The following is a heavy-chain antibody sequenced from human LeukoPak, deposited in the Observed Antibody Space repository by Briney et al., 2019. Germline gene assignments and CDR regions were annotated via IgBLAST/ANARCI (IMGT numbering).Heavy chain of an antibody. CDR2: INPNSGGT. CDR3: ARSWRFCSGDSCYPIDY. Sequence: ASVKVSCKASGSTFTDYYMHWVRQAPGQGLEWMGWINPNSGGTNYAQKFRGRVTMTRDTSISTAYMELSRLRSDDTAVYYCARSWRFCSGDSCYPIDYWGQGTLVTVSS. D-gene: IGHD2-15*01. J-gene: IGHJ4*02. V-gene: IGHV1-2*02. CDR1: GSTFTDYY.